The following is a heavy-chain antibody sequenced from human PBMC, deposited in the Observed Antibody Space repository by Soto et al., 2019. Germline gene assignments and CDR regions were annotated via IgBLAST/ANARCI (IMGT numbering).Heavy chain of an antibody. CDR2: IYYSGST. CDR3: ARSGWFGELYNYYYGMEV. Sequence: PSETLSLTCAVPGGSISSYYWSWIRQPPGKGLEWIGYIYYSGSTNYNPSLKSRVTISVDTSKNQFSLKLSSVTAADTAVYYCARSGWFGELYNYYYGMEVWGQGTTVTVSS. J-gene: IGHJ6*02. CDR1: GGSISSYY. D-gene: IGHD3-10*01. V-gene: IGHV4-59*01.